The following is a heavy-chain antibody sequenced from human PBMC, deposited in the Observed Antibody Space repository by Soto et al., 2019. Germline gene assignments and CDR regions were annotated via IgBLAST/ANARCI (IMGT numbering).Heavy chain of an antibody. CDR1: GYTFSNYA. Sequence: QLLDSGGGLVPPGGSLRLSCAASGYTFSNYAMSWIRQAPGKGLEWVSTIRGNGDGAYYTDSVKGRFTISRDNSKNTLSLQMNSLRVEDTALYYCAAAGAGSFALWGQGTMVTVSS. CDR2: IRGNGDGA. D-gene: IGHD3-10*01. V-gene: IGHV3-23*01. J-gene: IGHJ3*01. CDR3: AAAGAGSFAL.